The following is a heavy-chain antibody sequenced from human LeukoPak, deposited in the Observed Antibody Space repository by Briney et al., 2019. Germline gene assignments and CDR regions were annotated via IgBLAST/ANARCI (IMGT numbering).Heavy chain of an antibody. CDR1: GDSITSGSYY. CDR2: ISTTGST. D-gene: IGHD2-8*01. Sequence: PSETLSLTCTVSGDSITSGSYYWSWIRQPAGKGLEWIGRISTTGSTNYSPSLKSRVTISVDTSKNQFSLKLSSVTAADTAVYYCARVLMGRAFDIWGQGTMVTVSS. CDR3: ARVLMGRAFDI. V-gene: IGHV4-61*02. J-gene: IGHJ3*02.